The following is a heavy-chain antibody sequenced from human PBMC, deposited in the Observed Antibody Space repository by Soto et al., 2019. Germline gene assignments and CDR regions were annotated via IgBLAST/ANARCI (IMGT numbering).Heavy chain of an antibody. D-gene: IGHD3-10*01. V-gene: IGHV4-38-2*02. CDR1: GYSISSGYY. CDR3: ARRIAGSYYN. J-gene: IGHJ4*02. CDR2: IYHSGST. Sequence: SETLSLTCTVSGYSISSGYYWGWIRQPPGKGLEWIGSIYHSGSTYYNPSLKSRVTISVDTSKNQFSLKLSSVTAADTAVYYCARRIAGSYYNWGQGTLVTVSS.